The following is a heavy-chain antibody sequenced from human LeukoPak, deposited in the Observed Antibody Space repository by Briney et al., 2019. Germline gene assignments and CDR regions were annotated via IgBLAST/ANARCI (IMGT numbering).Heavy chain of an antibody. J-gene: IGHJ4*02. Sequence: GGSLRLSCAASGFIFRSYAMHWVRQAPGKGLEWVAAVSYDRSNEYYADSVKGRFTISRDNSKNTLYVQMNSLRAADTAVYYCARGGTLPDYWGQGTLVTVSS. CDR2: VSYDRSNE. V-gene: IGHV3-30-3*01. D-gene: IGHD2-15*01. CDR1: GFIFRSYA. CDR3: ARGGTLPDY.